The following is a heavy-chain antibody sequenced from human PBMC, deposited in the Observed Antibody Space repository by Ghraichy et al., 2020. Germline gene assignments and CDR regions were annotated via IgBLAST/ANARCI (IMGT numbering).Heavy chain of an antibody. CDR2: VDHSGGT. Sequence: SETLSLTCTVYGGSFSEFQWNWIRQPPGKGLEWIGEVDHSGGTNYNPSLKSRVTMSVDTSQNQFSLKLRSVTAADTAVYYCARGPCRYCSVDYWGQGTLVTVS. J-gene: IGHJ4*02. V-gene: IGHV4-34*01. D-gene: IGHD2-15*01. CDR1: GGSFSEFQ. CDR3: ARGPCRYCSVDY.